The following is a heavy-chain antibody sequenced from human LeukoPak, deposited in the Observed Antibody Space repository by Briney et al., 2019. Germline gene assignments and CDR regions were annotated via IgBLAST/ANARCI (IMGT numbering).Heavy chain of an antibody. CDR3: ARDLGRRCSGGSCYYYSNYMDV. D-gene: IGHD2-15*01. CDR2: ISAYNGNT. V-gene: IGHV1-18*01. Sequence: GASVKVSCKASGYTFTSYGISWVRQAPGQGLEWMGWISAYNGNTNYAQKLQGRVTMTTDTSTSTAYMELRSLRSDDTAVYYCARDLGRRCSGGSCYYYSNYMDVWGKGTTVTIPS. CDR1: GYTFTSYG. J-gene: IGHJ6*03.